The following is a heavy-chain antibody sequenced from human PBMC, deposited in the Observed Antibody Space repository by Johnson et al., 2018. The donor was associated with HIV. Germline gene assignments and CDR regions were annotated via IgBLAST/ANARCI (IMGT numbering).Heavy chain of an antibody. CDR1: GITFSNAW. V-gene: IGHV3-11*01. CDR2: FSSSGSSK. CDR3: AKAPPLSTYDYDAFDV. D-gene: IGHD5-12*01. Sequence: QVQLVESGGGLVQPGGSLRLSCAASGITFSNAWMSWVRQAPGKGLELVSAFSSSGSSKYYTDSVKGRFTISRDNAKNSLYLQMNSLRAEDTAVYYCAKAPPLSTYDYDAFDVWGQGTMVTVSS. J-gene: IGHJ3*01.